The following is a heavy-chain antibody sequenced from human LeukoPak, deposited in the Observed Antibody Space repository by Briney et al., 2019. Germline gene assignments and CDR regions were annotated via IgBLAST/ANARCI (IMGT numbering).Heavy chain of an antibody. CDR3: ARPAGRDNYSID. J-gene: IGHJ4*02. D-gene: IGHD5-24*01. CDR2: IYPGDSDT. CDR1: GYSFSNYW. V-gene: IGHV5-51*01. Sequence: GESLKISCKGSGYSFSNYWIGWVRQMPGKGLEYMGIIYPGDSDTRYSPSFQGQVTITADKSSSTAYLQWSSLKASDTAMYYCARPAGRDNYSIDWGQGTLVTVSS.